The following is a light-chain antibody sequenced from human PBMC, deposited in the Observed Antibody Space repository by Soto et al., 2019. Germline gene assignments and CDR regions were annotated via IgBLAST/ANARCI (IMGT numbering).Light chain of an antibody. CDR1: QSVSSSS. Sequence: EILLTQSPGTLSLSPGERATLSCRASQSVSSSSLAWYQQKPGQAPRLLIYAASSRATGIPDRFSGSGSGTDFTLSISRLEPEDFAVYYCQQYGSSPPWTFGQGTKVEIK. CDR2: AAS. J-gene: IGKJ1*01. CDR3: QQYGSSPPWT. V-gene: IGKV3-20*01.